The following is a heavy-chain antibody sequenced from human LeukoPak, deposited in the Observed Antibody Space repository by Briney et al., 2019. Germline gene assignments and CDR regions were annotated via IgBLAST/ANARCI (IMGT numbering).Heavy chain of an antibody. CDR2: IYPGDSDT. J-gene: IGHJ4*02. D-gene: IGHD2-15*01. V-gene: IGHV5-51*01. CDR3: ASRVGCSGGSCYPYYFDY. CDR1: GYSFTSYW. Sequence: GESQKISCKGSGYSFTSYWIGWVRQMPGKGLEWMGIIYPGDSDTRYSPSFQGQVTISAGKSISTAYLQWSSLKASDTAMYYCASRVGCSGGSCYPYYFDYWGQRTLVTVSS.